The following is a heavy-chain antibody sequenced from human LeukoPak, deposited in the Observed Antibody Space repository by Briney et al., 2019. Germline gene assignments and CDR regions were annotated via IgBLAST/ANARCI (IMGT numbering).Heavy chain of an antibody. CDR1: GFTFSDHY. CDR2: TRNKANSYTT. Sequence: GRSLRLSCAASGFTFSDHYMDWVRQAPGKGLERVGRTRNKANSYTTEYAASVRGRFTISRDDSKNSLYLQMNSLKTEDTAVYYCARGSRGIDYWGQGTLVTVSS. D-gene: IGHD2-15*01. V-gene: IGHV3-72*01. CDR3: ARGSRGIDY. J-gene: IGHJ4*02.